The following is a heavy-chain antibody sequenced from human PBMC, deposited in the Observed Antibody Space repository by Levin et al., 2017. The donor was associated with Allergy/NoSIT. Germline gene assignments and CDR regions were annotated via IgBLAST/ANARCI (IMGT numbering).Heavy chain of an antibody. D-gene: IGHD3-3*01. CDR1: GFTFNNRA. Sequence: QPGGSLRLSCAASGFTFNNRAMTWVRQAAGKGLEWVSGITGDGKDTHYADSVKGRFTISRDNSNNMLYLQMNSLRAEDTAMYYCAKGITIFGVGRLDSWGPGALVTVSS. J-gene: IGHJ4*02. CDR3: AKGITIFGVGRLDS. CDR2: ITGDGKDT. V-gene: IGHV3-23*01.